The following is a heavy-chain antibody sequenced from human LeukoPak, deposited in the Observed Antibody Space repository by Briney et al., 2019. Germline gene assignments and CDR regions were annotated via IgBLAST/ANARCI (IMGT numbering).Heavy chain of an antibody. CDR2: IKSDGSST. CDR3: ARAVSSSGSHYDY. D-gene: IGHD3-10*01. V-gene: IGHV3-74*01. CDR1: GFTFSSYW. Sequence: PGGSLRLSCAASGFTFSSYWMRWVRQAPGKGLVWVSRIKSDGSSTSHADSVKGRFTIARDNAKNTLYLQMNSLRDEDTAVYYCARAVSSSGSHYDYWGQGTLVTVSS. J-gene: IGHJ4*02.